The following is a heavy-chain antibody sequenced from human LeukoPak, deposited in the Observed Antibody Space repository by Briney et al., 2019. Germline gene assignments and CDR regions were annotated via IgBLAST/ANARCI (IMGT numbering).Heavy chain of an antibody. Sequence: GRSLRLSCAASGFTFSSYGMHWVRQARAKGLEWVAVISYDGSNKYYADSVKGRFTISRDNSKNTLYLQMNSLRAEDTAVYYCARGDCSSTSCYGYYYYYGMDVWGQGTTVTVSS. CDR3: ARGDCSSTSCYGYYYYYGMDV. CDR2: ISYDGSNK. D-gene: IGHD2-2*01. V-gene: IGHV3-30*03. CDR1: GFTFSSYG. J-gene: IGHJ6*02.